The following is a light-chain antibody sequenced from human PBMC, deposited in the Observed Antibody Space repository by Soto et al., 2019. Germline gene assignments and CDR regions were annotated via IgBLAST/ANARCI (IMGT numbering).Light chain of an antibody. Sequence: AIQMTQSPSSLSASVGDRVTITCRASQGIRNDLGWYQQKPGKPPKLLIYAASSLQSGVPSRFSGSGSGTDFTLTNRRPQPEDFATYCCQKDRPSPREFGQGDKGAIK. CDR3: QKDRPSPRE. CDR1: QGIRND. V-gene: IGKV1-6*01. CDR2: AAS. J-gene: IGKJ1*01.